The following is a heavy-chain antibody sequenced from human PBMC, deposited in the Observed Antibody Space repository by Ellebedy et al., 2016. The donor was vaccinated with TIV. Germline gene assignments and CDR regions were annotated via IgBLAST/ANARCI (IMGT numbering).Heavy chain of an antibody. Sequence: PGGSLRLSCAASGFTFRHYGMHWVRQAPGKGLEWVAVIWSDGNNIFSVYPVKGRFTISRDNPNNTLYLHMNSLRDEDTAVYHCVRDGAPPLRSIGGARYYHGMDVWGQGTTVIVSS. CDR2: IWSDGNNI. CDR1: GFTFRHYG. CDR3: VRDGAPPLRSIGGARYYHGMDV. D-gene: IGHD6-6*01. J-gene: IGHJ6*02. V-gene: IGHV3-33*01.